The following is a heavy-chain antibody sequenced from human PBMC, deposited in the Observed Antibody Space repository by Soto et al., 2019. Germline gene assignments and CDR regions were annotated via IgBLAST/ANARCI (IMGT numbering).Heavy chain of an antibody. Sequence: EVQLLESGGGLVQPGGSLRLSCAASGFTFSSYAMSWVRQAPGKGLEWVSVISGRGSSTYYADSVKGRFTISRDNSKNTLYVQMNSLRAEDTAVYYCAKGPGYSGYDRLDIWGQGTMVTVSS. CDR1: GFTFSSYA. CDR3: AKGPGYSGYDRLDI. CDR2: ISGRGSST. V-gene: IGHV3-23*01. D-gene: IGHD5-12*01. J-gene: IGHJ3*02.